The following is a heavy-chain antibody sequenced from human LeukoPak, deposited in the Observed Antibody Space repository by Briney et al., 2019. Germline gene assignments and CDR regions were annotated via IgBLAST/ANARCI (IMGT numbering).Heavy chain of an antibody. J-gene: IGHJ4*02. Sequence: PSQTLSLTCTVSGGSISSGDYYWSWIRQPPGKGLEWIGYIYYSGSTYYNPSLKSRVTISVDTSKNQFSLKLSSVTAADTAVYYCAREGMPLGMVRGVISILWGQGTLVTVSS. V-gene: IGHV4-30-4*01. D-gene: IGHD3-10*01. CDR3: AREGMPLGMVRGVISIL. CDR1: GGSISSGDYY. CDR2: IYYSGST.